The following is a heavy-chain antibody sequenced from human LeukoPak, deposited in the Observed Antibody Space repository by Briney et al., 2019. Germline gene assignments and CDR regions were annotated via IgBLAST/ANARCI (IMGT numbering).Heavy chain of an antibody. CDR3: ARLIAAAGNGGFYFDY. CDR2: ILSDGGKE. CDR1: GFTFSSYG. D-gene: IGHD6-13*01. V-gene: IGHV3-33*01. Sequence: GGSLRLSCAASGFTFSSYGMHWVRQAPGKGLEWVAVILSDGGKEFYTDSVKGRFTISRDNAKNSVYLQMNSLRAEDTAVYYCARLIAAAGNGGFYFDYWGQGTLVTVSS. J-gene: IGHJ4*02.